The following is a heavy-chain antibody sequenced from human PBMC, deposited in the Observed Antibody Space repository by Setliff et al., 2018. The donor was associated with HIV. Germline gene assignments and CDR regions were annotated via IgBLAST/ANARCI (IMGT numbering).Heavy chain of an antibody. CDR3: AREGPYSSSWYYFDY. CDR1: GGSFNGYS. CDR2: INHSGST. Sequence: PSETLSLTCAVYGGSFNGYSWTWIHQPPGKGLEWIGGINHSGSTYYNPSLKSRVTISVDTSKNQFSLKLSSVTAADTAVYYCAREGPYSSSWYYFDYWGQGTLVTVSS. D-gene: IGHD6-13*01. J-gene: IGHJ4*02. V-gene: IGHV4-34*01.